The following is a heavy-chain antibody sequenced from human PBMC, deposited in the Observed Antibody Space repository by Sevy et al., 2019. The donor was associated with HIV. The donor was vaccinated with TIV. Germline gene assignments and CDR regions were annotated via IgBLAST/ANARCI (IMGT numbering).Heavy chain of an antibody. CDR2: IFYDGSNK. Sequence: GGSLRLSCATSGFIFSTYGIDWVRQAPGKGLEWVALIFYDGSNKFYADSVKGRFTISRDNSKNTLYLQMNSLRPEDTAVYYCARDLGSGNYPYGFDYWGQGALVTVSS. CDR1: GFIFSTYG. D-gene: IGHD1-26*01. CDR3: ARDLGSGNYPYGFDY. V-gene: IGHV3-33*01. J-gene: IGHJ4*02.